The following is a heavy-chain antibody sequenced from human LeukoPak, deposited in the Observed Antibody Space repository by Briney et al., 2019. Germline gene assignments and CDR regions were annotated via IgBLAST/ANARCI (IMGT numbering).Heavy chain of an antibody. CDR2: IRYDGTNK. Sequence: GGSLRLSCAASGFTFSGYGMHWVRQAPGEGLEWVAFIRYDGTNKYYADSVKGRFTISRDNSKNTLYLQMNSLRAEDTALYYCARVGVDAPSYYLDYWGQGSLITVSS. D-gene: IGHD3-3*01. J-gene: IGHJ4*02. CDR1: GFTFSGYG. V-gene: IGHV3-30*02. CDR3: ARVGVDAPSYYLDY.